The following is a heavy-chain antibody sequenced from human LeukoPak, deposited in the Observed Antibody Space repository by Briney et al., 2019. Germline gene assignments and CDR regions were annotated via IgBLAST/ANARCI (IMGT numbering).Heavy chain of an antibody. CDR2: MNPNSGNT. CDR3: ARAQRITMIVVVIPPVYYFDY. Sequence: ASVKVSCKASGYTFTSYDINWVRQATGQGLEWMGWMNPNSGNTGYAQKFQGRVTMTRNTSISTAYMELSSLRSEDTAVYYCARAQRITMIVVVIPPVYYFDYWGQGTLVTVSS. CDR1: GYTFTSYD. J-gene: IGHJ4*02. V-gene: IGHV1-8*01. D-gene: IGHD3-22*01.